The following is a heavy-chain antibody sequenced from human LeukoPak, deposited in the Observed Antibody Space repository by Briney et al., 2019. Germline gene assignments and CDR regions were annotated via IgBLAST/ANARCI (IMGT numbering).Heavy chain of an antibody. CDR3: ATETIGRHYDY. V-gene: IGHV3-21*01. Sequence: PGGSLRLSCAASGFTFSSCGFNWVRQAPGKGLEWVSSIGPTGTDRYYADSVRGRFTIARDNAKNSMYLQMDSLRDEDTAVYYCATETIGRHYDYWGQGTLLTVSS. J-gene: IGHJ4*02. CDR1: GFTFSSCG. CDR2: IGPTGTDR. D-gene: IGHD1-14*01.